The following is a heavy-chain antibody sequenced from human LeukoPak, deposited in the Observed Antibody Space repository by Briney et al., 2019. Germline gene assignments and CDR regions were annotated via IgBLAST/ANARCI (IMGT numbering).Heavy chain of an antibody. CDR2: IYYSGST. D-gene: IGHD1-14*01. Sequence: SETLSLTFTVSGGSISSSSYYWGWIRQPPGKGLEWIGSIYYSGSTHYNPSLKSRVTISVDTSKNQFSLKLSSVTAADTAVYYCARHVGKTAYGMDVWGQGTTVTVSS. J-gene: IGHJ6*02. CDR3: ARHVGKTAYGMDV. CDR1: GGSISSSSYY. V-gene: IGHV4-39*01.